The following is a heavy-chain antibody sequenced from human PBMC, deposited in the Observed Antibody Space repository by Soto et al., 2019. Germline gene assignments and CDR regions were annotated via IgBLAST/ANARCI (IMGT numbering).Heavy chain of an antibody. J-gene: IGHJ4*02. CDR3: ARATNVSSWPYDFGY. CDR2: LLYNGYTQ. CDR1: GFTFTNFG. V-gene: IGHV3-30*04. Sequence: QVQLVESGGGVVQPGRSLILSCAASGFTFTNFGLHWVRQAPDKGLEWVAVLLYNGYTQYYSDSVKVRFTISGDNSKNTLYLQMDSLQPEDTAVYYCARATNVSSWPYDFGYWGLGTLVAVSS. D-gene: IGHD6-13*01.